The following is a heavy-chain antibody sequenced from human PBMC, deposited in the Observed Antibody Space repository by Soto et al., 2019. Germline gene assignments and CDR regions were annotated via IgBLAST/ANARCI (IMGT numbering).Heavy chain of an antibody. CDR1: GYSFTSYW. CDR2: IDPSDSYT. V-gene: IGHV5-10-1*01. Sequence: RKISCEGSGYSFTSYWISWVRQMPGKGLEWMGGIDPSDSYTNYSPSFQGHVTISADKSISTAYLQWSSLKASDTAMYYCARHGSIAAQKVWGQGTTVTVSS. CDR3: ARHGSIAAQKV. D-gene: IGHD6-6*01. J-gene: IGHJ6*02.